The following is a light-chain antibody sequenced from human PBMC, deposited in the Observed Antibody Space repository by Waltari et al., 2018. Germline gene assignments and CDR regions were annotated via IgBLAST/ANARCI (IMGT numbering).Light chain of an antibody. V-gene: IGLV1-47*01. CDR3: AAWDDGWSGPWV. CDR2: KNS. Sequence: QSVLTQPPSTSATPGQRVTISCSGSTSNIGHNSVYCYQQVPGMAPKLIIYKNSQRPSGVPDRFSGSKSGTSASLAISGLRSEDEATYHCAAWDDGWSGPWVFGGGTRVTVL. CDR1: TSNIGHNS. J-gene: IGLJ3*02.